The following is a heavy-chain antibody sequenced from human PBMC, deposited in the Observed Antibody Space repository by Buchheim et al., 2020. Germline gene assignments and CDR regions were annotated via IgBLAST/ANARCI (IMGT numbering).Heavy chain of an antibody. CDR3: VTSVVRAMRGEY. CDR2: ISSGGDT. V-gene: IGHV3-66*02. J-gene: IGHJ4*02. CDR1: GFSASSLY. Sequence: VQMMQSGGGLVQPGGSLRLSCAASGFSASSLYVGWLRQAPGKGPEWVSLISSGGDTYSADSVKGRFAISRDYSEKTVLIQMSSLTPEDTAIYYCVTSVVRAMRGEYWGQGTL. D-gene: IGHD1-26*01.